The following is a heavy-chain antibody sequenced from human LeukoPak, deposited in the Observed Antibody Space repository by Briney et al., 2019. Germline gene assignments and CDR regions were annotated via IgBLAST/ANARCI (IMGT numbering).Heavy chain of an antibody. CDR3: AKDWDDYYGSGSYFDY. J-gene: IGHJ4*02. V-gene: IGHV3-23*01. Sequence: GGSLRLSCAASGLTFSSYAMNWVRQAPGKGLEWVSAISGSGISTYYADSVKGRFTISRDNSKNTLYLQLNRLRAEDTAVYYCAKDWDDYYGSGSYFDYWGQGTLVTVSS. CDR1: GLTFSSYA. CDR2: ISGSGIST. D-gene: IGHD3-10*01.